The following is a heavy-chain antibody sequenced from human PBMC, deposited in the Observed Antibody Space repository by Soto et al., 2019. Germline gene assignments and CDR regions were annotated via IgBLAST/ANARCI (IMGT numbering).Heavy chain of an antibody. Sequence: GGSLRLSCAASGFTFSSYGMHWVRQTPAKGMEWVAVISYDGYNKYYADSVKGRFTISRDNSKNTLYLQMNGLRAEDTAVYYCAKSYYYDSSGSIMDVWGQGTTVTVSS. CDR2: ISYDGYNK. CDR1: GFTFSSYG. CDR3: AKSYYYDSSGSIMDV. D-gene: IGHD3-22*01. V-gene: IGHV3-30*18. J-gene: IGHJ6*02.